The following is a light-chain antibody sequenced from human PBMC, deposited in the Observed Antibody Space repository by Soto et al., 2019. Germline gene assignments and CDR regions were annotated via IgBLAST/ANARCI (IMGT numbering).Light chain of an antibody. J-gene: IGKJ3*01. CDR2: DAS. V-gene: IGKV1-33*01. CDR3: QQYANLPLT. Sequence: DIQMTQSPSSLSASVGDRVTITCQASDDISNYLNWYQQKPGKAPKVLIYDASHVESGAPSRFSGGGSGTEFTFTISSLQAEDIATYYCQQYANLPLTCGPGTKVDI. CDR1: DDISNY.